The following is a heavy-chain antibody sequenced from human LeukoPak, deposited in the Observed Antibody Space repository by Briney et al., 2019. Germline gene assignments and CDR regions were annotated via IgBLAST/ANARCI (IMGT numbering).Heavy chain of an antibody. Sequence: GASVKVSCKASGYTFTSYYIHWVRQAPGQGLEWMGIINPSGGSTSYAQKFQGRVTMTRDTSTSTVYMQLSSLRSEDTAVYYCARDSGAAKGYYYYYMDVWGKGTTVTVSS. J-gene: IGHJ6*03. V-gene: IGHV1-46*01. CDR1: GYTFTSYY. D-gene: IGHD3-10*01. CDR2: INPSGGST. CDR3: ARDSGAAKGYYYYYMDV.